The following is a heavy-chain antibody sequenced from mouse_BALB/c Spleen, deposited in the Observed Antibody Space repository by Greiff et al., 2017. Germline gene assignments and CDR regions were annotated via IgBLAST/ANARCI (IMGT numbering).Heavy chain of an antibody. CDR1: GFAFSSYD. D-gene: IGHD1-2*01. Sequence: DVKLVESGGGLVKPGGSLKLSCAASGFAFSSYDMSWVRQTPEKRLEWVAYISSGGGSTYYPDTVKGRFTISRDNAKNTLYLQMSSLKSEDTAMYYCARHHYYGYYFDYWGQGTTLTVSS. J-gene: IGHJ2*01. CDR3: ARHHYYGYYFDY. V-gene: IGHV5-12-1*01. CDR2: ISSGGGST.